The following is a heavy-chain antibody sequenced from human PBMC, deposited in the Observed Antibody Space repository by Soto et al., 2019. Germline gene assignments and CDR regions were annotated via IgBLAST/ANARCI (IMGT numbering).Heavy chain of an antibody. CDR2: IYPGDSDT. J-gene: IGHJ6*02. CDR1: GYSFTSYW. CDR3: ARDQGITTFGVYSMYYNGMDV. V-gene: IGHV5-51*01. Sequence: GESLKLSCKGSGYSFTSYWIGWVRQMPGKGLEWMGIIYPGDSDTRYSPSFQGQVTISADKSISTAYLQWSSLKASDTAVYYCARDQGITTFGVYSMYYNGMDVWGPGTTVTVSS. D-gene: IGHD3-3*01.